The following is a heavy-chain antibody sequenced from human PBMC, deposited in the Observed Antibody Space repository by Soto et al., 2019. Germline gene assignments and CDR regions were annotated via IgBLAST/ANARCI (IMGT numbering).Heavy chain of an antibody. CDR3: ARMNYYDTSGYPFDY. CDR1: CGSISSYY. D-gene: IGHD3-22*01. CDR2: IYFRGTT. V-gene: IGHV4-59*01. J-gene: IGHJ4*02. Sequence: SETLSLTCTVSCGSISSYYWSWIRQPPGKGLEWIGYIYFRGTTNHNPSLKSRVTMSADTSKNQFSLKLNSVTAADTAVYYCARMNYYDTSGYPFDYWGQGMMDTVSS.